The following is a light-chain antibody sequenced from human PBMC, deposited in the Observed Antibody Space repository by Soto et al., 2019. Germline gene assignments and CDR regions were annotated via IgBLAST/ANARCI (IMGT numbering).Light chain of an antibody. CDR1: QRVSSN. CDR3: QQRSNWPPEIT. CDR2: DAS. Sequence: EIVLTQSPGTLSLSPGERATLSCRASQRVSSNLAWYQQKPGQAPRLLIYDASNRATGIPARFSGSGSGTDFTLTISSLEPEDFAVYYCQQRSNWPPEITFGGGTKVDIK. V-gene: IGKV3-11*01. J-gene: IGKJ4*01.